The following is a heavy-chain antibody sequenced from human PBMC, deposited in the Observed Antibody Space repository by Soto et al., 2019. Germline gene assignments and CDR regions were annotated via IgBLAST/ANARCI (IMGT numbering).Heavy chain of an antibody. D-gene: IGHD7-27*01. CDR2: IYSGGTT. CDR3: TREFAGEVLDY. Sequence: EVQLVESGGGLIQPGGSLRLSCAASGFTVSSNYMSWVRQAPGKGLEWVSVIYSGGTTYYADSVKGRFSISRDNSKNTVYLQMNSLRAEDTAMYYCTREFAGEVLDYWGQATLVTVSS. CDR1: GFTVSSNY. J-gene: IGHJ4*02. V-gene: IGHV3-53*02.